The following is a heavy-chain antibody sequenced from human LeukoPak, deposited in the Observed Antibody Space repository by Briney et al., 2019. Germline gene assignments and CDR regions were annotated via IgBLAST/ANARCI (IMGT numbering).Heavy chain of an antibody. J-gene: IGHJ4*02. CDR2: IWYDGSNK. Sequence: QPGGSLRLSCAASGFTFSSYGMHWVRQAPGKGLEWVALIWYDGSNKYYADSVKGRFTISRDNSKNTLYLQMNSLRAEDTAVYYCARGPRKVVGIAAYYFDYWGQGTLVTVSS. CDR3: ARGPRKVVGIAAYYFDY. CDR1: GFTFSSYG. D-gene: IGHD6-13*01. V-gene: IGHV3-33*01.